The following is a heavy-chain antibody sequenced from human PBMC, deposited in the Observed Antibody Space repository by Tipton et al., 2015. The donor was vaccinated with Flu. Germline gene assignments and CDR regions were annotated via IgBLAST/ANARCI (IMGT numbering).Heavy chain of an antibody. CDR3: ARVFGMTSMDV. V-gene: IGHV5-51*01. CDR2: IYPGDSET. CDR1: GYTFTSYW. J-gene: IGHJ6*02. Sequence: QLVQSGAVVKKPGGSLMISCKGSGYTFTSYWIAWVRQLPGKGLEWMGTIYPGDSETTYSPSLQGQVSISVDRSISTAYLQWSSLKASDSAMYYCARVFGMTSMDVWGQGTTVTVSS. D-gene: IGHD1-1*01.